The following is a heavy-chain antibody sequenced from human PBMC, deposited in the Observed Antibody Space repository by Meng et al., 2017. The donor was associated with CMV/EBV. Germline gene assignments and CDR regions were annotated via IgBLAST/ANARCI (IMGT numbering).Heavy chain of an antibody. Sequence: QGQLQQWGAGLLKPSETPALTRAVYGGSFSGYYWSWIRQPPGKGLEWIGEINHSGSTNYNPSLKSRVTISVDTSKNQFSLKLSSVTAADTAVYYCARGGNWFDPWGQGTLVTVSS. V-gene: IGHV4-34*01. CDR3: ARGGNWFDP. CDR1: GGSFSGYY. CDR2: INHSGST. J-gene: IGHJ5*02.